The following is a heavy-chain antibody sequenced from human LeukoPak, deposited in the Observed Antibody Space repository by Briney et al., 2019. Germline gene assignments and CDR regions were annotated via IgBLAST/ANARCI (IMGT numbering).Heavy chain of an antibody. D-gene: IGHD2-2*01. CDR2: ITGSGSRT. CDR3: AKYTSRVWFDP. V-gene: IGHV3-23*01. CDR1: GFTFSTYA. Sequence: GGSLRLSCAASGFTFSTYAMSWVRQAPGKGLEWVSAITGSGSRTYFADSVKGRFTISRDDSKNTLYLQMNSLRAEDTAVYYCAKYTSRVWFDPWGQGTLVTVSS. J-gene: IGHJ5*02.